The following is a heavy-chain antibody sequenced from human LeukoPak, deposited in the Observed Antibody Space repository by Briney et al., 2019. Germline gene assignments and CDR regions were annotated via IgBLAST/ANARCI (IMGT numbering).Heavy chain of an antibody. V-gene: IGHV1-2*06. D-gene: IGHD3-22*01. J-gene: IGHJ4*02. CDR2: INPNSGGT. Sequence: GASVKVSCKASGYTFTGYYMHWVRQAPGQGLEWMGRINPNSGGTNYAQKFQGRVTMTRDTSISTAYMELSRLRSDDTAVYSCARASTVMYYYDSSGFIARDYWGQGTLVTVSS. CDR1: GYTFTGYY. CDR3: ARASTVMYYYDSSGFIARDY.